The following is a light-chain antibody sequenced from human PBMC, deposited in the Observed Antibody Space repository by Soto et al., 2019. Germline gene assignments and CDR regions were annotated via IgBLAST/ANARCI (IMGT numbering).Light chain of an antibody. CDR2: EVS. V-gene: IGLV2-14*01. J-gene: IGLJ1*01. CDR1: SSDVGAYNL. CDR3: ASLTTTNFV. Sequence: QSALTQPASVSGSPGQSITISCTGTSSDVGAYNLVSWYQHHPDKAPKLMISEVSNRPSGVSGRFSGSKSGNTASLTISGLQAEDEADYYCASLTTTNFVFGTGTKVTVL.